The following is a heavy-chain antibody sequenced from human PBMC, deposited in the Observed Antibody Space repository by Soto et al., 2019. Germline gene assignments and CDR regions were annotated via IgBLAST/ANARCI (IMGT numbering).Heavy chain of an antibody. Sequence: QLQLQESGPGLVKPSETLSLTCTVSGGSISSSSYYWGWIRQPPGKGLEWIGSIYYSGSTYYNPSLKSRVTLSVDQSKNQFSLKLSYVTAADTAVYYCARHPRYCSSTSCYAGAFDIWGQGTMVTVSS. CDR2: IYYSGST. V-gene: IGHV4-39*01. D-gene: IGHD2-2*01. J-gene: IGHJ3*02. CDR3: ARHPRYCSSTSCYAGAFDI. CDR1: GGSISSSSYY.